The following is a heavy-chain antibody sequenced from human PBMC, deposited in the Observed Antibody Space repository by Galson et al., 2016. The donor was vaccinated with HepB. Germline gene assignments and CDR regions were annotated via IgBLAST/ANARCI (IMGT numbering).Heavy chain of an antibody. D-gene: IGHD6-19*01. CDR2: IIPIFGTA. J-gene: IGHJ4*02. V-gene: IGHV1-69*13. CDR1: GSGVTFSSHG. Sequence: SVKVSCKASGSGVTFSSHGITWVRQAPRQGLEWMGAIIPIFGTANYEAKFQGGLTITADESTSTVYMELSSLRFEDTAVYYCARDRSSGWFDSSDIWGQESLVTVSS. CDR3: ARDRSSGWFDSSDI.